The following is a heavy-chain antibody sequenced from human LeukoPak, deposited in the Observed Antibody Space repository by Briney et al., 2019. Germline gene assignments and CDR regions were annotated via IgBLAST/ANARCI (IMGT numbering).Heavy chain of an antibody. Sequence: GGSLRLSCAAPGFTFSSYWMSWVRQAPGKGLEWVANIKQDGSEKYYVDSVKGRFTISRDNAKNSLYLQMNSLRAEDTAVYYCARGPKGYYDILTGYYTAAFDIWGQGTMVTVSS. CDR3: ARGPKGYYDILTGYYTAAFDI. J-gene: IGHJ3*02. CDR1: GFTFSSYW. V-gene: IGHV3-7*05. CDR2: IKQDGSEK. D-gene: IGHD3-9*01.